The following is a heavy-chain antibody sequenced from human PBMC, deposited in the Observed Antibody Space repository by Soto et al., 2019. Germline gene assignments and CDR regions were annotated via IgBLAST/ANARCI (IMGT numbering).Heavy chain of an antibody. CDR2: IIPILGIA. CDR1: GGTFSSYT. V-gene: IGHV1-69*08. D-gene: IGHD1-26*01. J-gene: IGHJ4*02. CDR3: ARDSSSGRSGSYSLDY. Sequence: QVQLVQSGAEVKKPGSSVKVSCKASGGTFSSYTISWVRQAPGQGLEWMGRIIPILGIANYAQKFQGRVTITADKSTSTAYMELNSLRSEDTAVYYCARDSSSGRSGSYSLDYWGQGTLVTVSS.